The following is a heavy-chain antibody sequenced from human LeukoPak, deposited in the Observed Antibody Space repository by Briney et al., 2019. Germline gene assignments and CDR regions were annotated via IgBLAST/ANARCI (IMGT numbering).Heavy chain of an antibody. J-gene: IGHJ4*02. CDR1: GYTFINYY. CDR2: INPGGGST. D-gene: IGHD3-10*01. V-gene: IGHV1-46*01. CDR3: ARDTGSGSPRPDY. Sequence: ASVKVSCKASGYTFINYYMHWVRQAPGQGLEWRGIINPGGGSTTYAQKFQGRVTMTRDTSTSTAYMELSSLRSEDTAVYYCARDTGSGSPRPDYWGQGTLVTVSS.